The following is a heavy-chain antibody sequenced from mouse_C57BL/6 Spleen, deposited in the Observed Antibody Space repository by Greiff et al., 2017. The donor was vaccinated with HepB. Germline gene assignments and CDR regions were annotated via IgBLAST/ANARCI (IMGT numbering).Heavy chain of an antibody. Sequence: GGGLVQPKGSLKLSCAASGFSFNTYAMNWVRQAPGKGLEWVARIRSKSNNYATYYADSVKDRFTISRDDSESMLYLQMNNLKTEDTAMYYCVRNYDYASFYYYAMDYWGQGTSVTVSS. CDR2: IRSKSNNYAT. CDR3: VRNYDYASFYYYAMDY. D-gene: IGHD2-4*01. CDR1: GFSFNTYA. V-gene: IGHV10-1*01. J-gene: IGHJ4*01.